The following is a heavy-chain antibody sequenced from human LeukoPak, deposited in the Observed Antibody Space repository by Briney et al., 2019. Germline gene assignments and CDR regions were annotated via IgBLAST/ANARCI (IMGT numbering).Heavy chain of an antibody. CDR3: ASSPIAVVPTSWFDP. CDR2: IKQDGSEK. Sequence: PGGSLRLSCAASGFTFSSYWMSWVRQAPGKGLEWVANIKQDGSEKYYVDSVKGRFTISRDNAKNSLYLQMNSLRAEDTAVYYCASSPIAVVPTSWFDPWGQGTLVTVSS. J-gene: IGHJ5*02. D-gene: IGHD6-19*01. CDR1: GFTFSSYW. V-gene: IGHV3-7*01.